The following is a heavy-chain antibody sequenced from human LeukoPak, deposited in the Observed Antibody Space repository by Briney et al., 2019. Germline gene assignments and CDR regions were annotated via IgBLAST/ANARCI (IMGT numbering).Heavy chain of an antibody. D-gene: IGHD5-18*01. J-gene: IGHJ4*02. CDR2: IDPSDSET. V-gene: IGHV5-51*01. Sequence: GESLKISCRASGYGFTSYWIGWVRQMPGKGLEWMGIIDPSDSETRYTPSFQGQVTISVDKSLTTAYLQWNSLKASDTAMYYCARQTAMGRSGDYWGQGTLVTVSS. CDR1: GYGFTSYW. CDR3: ARQTAMGRSGDY.